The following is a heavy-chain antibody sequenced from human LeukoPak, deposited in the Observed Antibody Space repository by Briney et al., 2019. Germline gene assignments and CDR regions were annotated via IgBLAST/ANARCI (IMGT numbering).Heavy chain of an antibody. D-gene: IGHD6-13*01. Sequence: PGGSLRLSCAASGFTFSSDEMNWVREGLGEGLWWVSYISSIGSTIYYADSVKGRFTISRDNAKNSLYLQMNSLRAEDTAVYYCARLGIAAAGSGYYYYYMDVWGKGTTVTVSS. CDR1: GFTFSSDE. CDR3: ARLGIAAAGSGYYYYYMDV. J-gene: IGHJ6*03. CDR2: ISSIGSTI. V-gene: IGHV3-48*03.